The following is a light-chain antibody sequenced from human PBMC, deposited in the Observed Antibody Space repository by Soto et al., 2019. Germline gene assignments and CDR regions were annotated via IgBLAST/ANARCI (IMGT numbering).Light chain of an antibody. CDR1: QSVSSS. CDR2: AAS. V-gene: IGKV3-15*01. CDR3: QQYINWPRT. Sequence: EIVMTQSPATLSVSPGERVTVSCRASQSVSSSLAWYQQKPGQAPRLLICAASTRVTGVPARFSGSGSGTEFTLTISSLQSEDLAVCHCQQYINWPRTFGQGTKVEIK. J-gene: IGKJ1*01.